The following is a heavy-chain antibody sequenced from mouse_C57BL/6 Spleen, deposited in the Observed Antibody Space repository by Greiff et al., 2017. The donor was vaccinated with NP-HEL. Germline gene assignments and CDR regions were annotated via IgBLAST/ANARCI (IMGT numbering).Heavy chain of an antibody. CDR1: GYTFTSYW. D-gene: IGHD2-3*01. CDR3: ARYGDGYPYWYFDV. J-gene: IGHJ1*03. V-gene: IGHV1-69*01. CDR2: IDPSDSYT. Sequence: VQLQQPGAELVMPGASVKLSCKASGYTFTSYWMHWVKQRPGQGLEWIGEIDPSDSYTNYNQKFKGKSTLTVDKSSSTAYMQLSSLTSEDSAVYYCARYGDGYPYWYFDVWGTGTTVTVSS.